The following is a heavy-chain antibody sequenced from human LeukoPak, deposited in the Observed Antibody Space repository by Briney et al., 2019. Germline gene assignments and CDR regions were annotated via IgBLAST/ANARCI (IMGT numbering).Heavy chain of an antibody. V-gene: IGHV4-59*12. Sequence: SETLSLTCTVSGGSISSYYWSWIRQPPGKGLEWIGYMSYTGNTNYSPSLKSRITISVDTSKNQFSLKLSSVTAADTAVYSCARLGGFGALFHPYFDYWGQGTLVTVSS. J-gene: IGHJ4*02. D-gene: IGHD3-10*01. CDR2: MSYTGNT. CDR1: GGSISSYY. CDR3: ARLGGFGALFHPYFDY.